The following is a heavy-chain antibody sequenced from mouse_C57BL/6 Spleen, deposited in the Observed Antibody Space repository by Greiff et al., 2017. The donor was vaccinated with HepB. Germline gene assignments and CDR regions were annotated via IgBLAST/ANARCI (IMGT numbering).Heavy chain of an antibody. J-gene: IGHJ4*01. V-gene: IGHV5-6*01. D-gene: IGHD1-1*01. CDR3: AREVVVATDYAMDY. CDR1: GFTFSSYG. CDR2: ISSGGSYT. Sequence: VQLKESGGDLVKPGGSLKLSCAASGFTFSSYGMSWVRQTPDKRLEWVATISSGGSYTYYPDSVKGRFTISRDNAKNTLYLQMSSLKSEDTAMYYCAREVVVATDYAMDYWGQGTSVTVSS.